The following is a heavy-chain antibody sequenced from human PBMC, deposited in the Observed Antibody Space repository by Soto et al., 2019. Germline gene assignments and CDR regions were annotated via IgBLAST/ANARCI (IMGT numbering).Heavy chain of an antibody. CDR2: IYPGDSDT. Sequence: GESLKSSCKGSGYRFTSYWMGWVRQMPGKGLEWMGIIYPGDSDTRYSPSFQGQVTISADKSISTAYLQWSSLKASDTAMYYCARPSVVTIDYYYYGMDVWGQGTTVTVSS. D-gene: IGHD3-22*01. CDR3: ARPSVVTIDYYYYGMDV. CDR1: GYRFTSYW. J-gene: IGHJ6*02. V-gene: IGHV5-51*01.